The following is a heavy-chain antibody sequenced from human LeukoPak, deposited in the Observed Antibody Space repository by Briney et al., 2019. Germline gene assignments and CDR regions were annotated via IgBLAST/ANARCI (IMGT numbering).Heavy chain of an antibody. CDR1: GYTFISYY. D-gene: IGHD6-19*01. CDR3: ARGLDSSGRSYFEY. Sequence: ASVKVSCKACGYTFISYYIHWMRQAPGQGPEWMGVINPSDGRTLYAQKLQGRVTMTRDTSTSTLYMDLSSLRSEDTAVYYCARGLDSSGRSYFEYWGQGTLVTVSS. V-gene: IGHV1-46*04. J-gene: IGHJ4*02. CDR2: INPSDGRT.